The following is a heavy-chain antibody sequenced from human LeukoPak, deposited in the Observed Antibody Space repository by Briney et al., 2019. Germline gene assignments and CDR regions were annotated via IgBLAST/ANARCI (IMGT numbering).Heavy chain of an antibody. D-gene: IGHD3-22*01. V-gene: IGHV3-21*01. CDR1: GFTFSSYS. CDR2: ISSSSSYI. Sequence: PGGSLRLSCAAPGFTFSSYSMNWVRQAPGKGLEWVSSISSSSSYIYYADSVKGRFTISRDNAKNSLYLQMNSLRAEDTAVYYCARGAYYYDSSGYYDWGQGTLVTVSS. CDR3: ARGAYYYDSSGYYD. J-gene: IGHJ4*02.